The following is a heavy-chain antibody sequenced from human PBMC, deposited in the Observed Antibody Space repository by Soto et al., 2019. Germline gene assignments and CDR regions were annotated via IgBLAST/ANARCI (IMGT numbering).Heavy chain of an antibody. D-gene: IGHD3-22*01. V-gene: IGHV4-31*03. J-gene: IGHJ3*02. CDR1: GGSISSGGYY. Sequence: NPSETLSLTCTVSGGSISSGGYYWSWIRQHPGKGLEWIGYIYYSGSTYYNPSLKSRVTISVDTSKNQFSLKLSSVTAADTAVYYCARGNAYYYDSSGYPGSDAFDIWGQGTMVTVSS. CDR2: IYYSGST. CDR3: ARGNAYYYDSSGYPGSDAFDI.